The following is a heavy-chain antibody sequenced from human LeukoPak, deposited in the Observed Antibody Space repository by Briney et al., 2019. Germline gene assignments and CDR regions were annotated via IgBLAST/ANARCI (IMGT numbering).Heavy chain of an antibody. J-gene: IGHJ5*02. V-gene: IGHV3-23*01. CDR1: GFTFSSYA. CDR3: AKDSRGVAAPDR. CDR2: ISGSGDST. Sequence: GGSLRLSCAASGFTFSSYAMSWVRQAPGKGLECLSVISGSGDSTYYADSVKGRFTISRDNSKNTLYLQMNSLRAEDTAVYYCAKDSRGVAAPDRWGQGTLVTVSS. D-gene: IGHD2-15*01.